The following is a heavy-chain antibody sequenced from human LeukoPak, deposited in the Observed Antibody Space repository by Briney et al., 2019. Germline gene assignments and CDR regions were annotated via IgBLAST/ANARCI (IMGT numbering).Heavy chain of an antibody. CDR3: ASGGGWVFFN. CDR2: INPDGSTT. V-gene: IGHV3-74*01. CDR1: GFSFSRYW. J-gene: IGHJ4*02. Sequence: PGGSLRLSCAASGFSFSRYWIHWVRQAPGKGLEWVSRINPDGSTTTYADSVKGRFTISRDNAENTVYLQMNSLRAEDTAVYYCASGGGWVFFNWGQGTLVTVSS. D-gene: IGHD6-19*01.